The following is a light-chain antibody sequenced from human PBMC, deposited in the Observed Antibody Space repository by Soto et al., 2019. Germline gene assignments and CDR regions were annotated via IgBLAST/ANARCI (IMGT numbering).Light chain of an antibody. J-gene: IGLJ1*01. V-gene: IGLV1-40*01. CDR2: GNS. CDR3: QSYDSSLSGGV. Sequence: QSVLTQPPSVSGAPGQRVTISCTRSSSNIGAGYDVHWYQQLPGTAPKLLIYGNSNRPSGVPDRFSGSKSGTSASLAITGLQAEDEADYYCQSYDSSLSGGVFGTGTKLTVL. CDR1: SSNIGAGYD.